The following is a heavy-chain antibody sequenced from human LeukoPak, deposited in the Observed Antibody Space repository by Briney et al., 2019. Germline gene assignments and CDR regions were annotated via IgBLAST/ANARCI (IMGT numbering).Heavy chain of an antibody. CDR2: IYSGGST. CDR1: GFTVSSNS. D-gene: IGHD2-8*01. Sequence: PGGSLRLSCVASGFTVSSNSMSWVRQAPGTGLEWVSVIYSGGSTDYADSVKGRFTISRHNSKNTLYLQMTSLTAEDTAVYSCVRAGPGGTNGHYFDNWGQGTLVTVSS. V-gene: IGHV3-53*04. CDR3: VRAGPGGTNGHYFDN. J-gene: IGHJ4*02.